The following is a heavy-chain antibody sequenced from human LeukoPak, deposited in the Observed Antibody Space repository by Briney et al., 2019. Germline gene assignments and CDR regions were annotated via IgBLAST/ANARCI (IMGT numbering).Heavy chain of an antibody. CDR1: GGSISSYY. Sequence: RSETLSLTCAVSGGSISSYYWSWIRQSAGKGLEWIGRIHTSGSTNYNPSLKSRVTMSVDTSKNQFSLKLSSVTAADTAMYYCARDQYYYDSSGYYRIDYWGQGTLVTVSS. D-gene: IGHD3-22*01. CDR2: IHTSGST. CDR3: ARDQYYYDSSGYYRIDY. V-gene: IGHV4-4*07. J-gene: IGHJ4*02.